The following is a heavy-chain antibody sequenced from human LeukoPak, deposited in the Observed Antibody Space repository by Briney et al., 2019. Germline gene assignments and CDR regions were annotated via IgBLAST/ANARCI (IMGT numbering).Heavy chain of an antibody. CDR2: IYYSGST. CDR1: GGSISSSGCY. V-gene: IGHV4-39*01. J-gene: IGHJ4*02. Sequence: SETLSLTCTVSGGSISSSGCYWGWIRQPPGKGLEWIGSIYYSGSTYHNPSLKSRVTISVDTSKNQFSLKLSSVTATDTAVYYCASYYYDSSGYLDYWGQGTLVTVSS. D-gene: IGHD3-22*01. CDR3: ASYYYDSSGYLDY.